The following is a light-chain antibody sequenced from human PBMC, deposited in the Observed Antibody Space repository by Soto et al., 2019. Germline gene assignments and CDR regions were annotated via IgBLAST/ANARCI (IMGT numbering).Light chain of an antibody. CDR3: QQYGSSPPT. Sequence: ETVLTQSPGTLSLSPGERATLSCRASQSVSSTYFAWYQQKPGQALRLLIYGAASRATGIPDRFSGSGSGTDFTLTISRLEPEDFAVYYCQQYGSSPPTFGQGTKLEIK. J-gene: IGKJ2*01. CDR1: QSVSSTY. CDR2: GAA. V-gene: IGKV3-20*01.